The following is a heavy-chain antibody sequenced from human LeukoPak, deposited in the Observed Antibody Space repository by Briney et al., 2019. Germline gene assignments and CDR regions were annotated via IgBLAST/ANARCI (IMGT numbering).Heavy chain of an antibody. CDR1: GYIFTTYG. D-gene: IGHD1-26*01. CDR3: ARDHGFSGGSYFDTFDI. J-gene: IGHJ3*02. CDR2: ISGYNDDT. V-gene: IGHV1-18*01. Sequence: TSVKVSCKASGYIFTTYGISWVRQAPGQGLEWMGWISGYNDDTNYAQKLQGRVTMTTDTSTSTAYMELRSLTSDDTAVYYCARDHGFSGGSYFDTFDIWGRGTMVTVSS.